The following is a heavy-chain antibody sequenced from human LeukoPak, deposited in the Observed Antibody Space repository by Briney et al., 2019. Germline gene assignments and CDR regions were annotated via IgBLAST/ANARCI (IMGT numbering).Heavy chain of an antibody. D-gene: IGHD6-19*01. CDR1: GGSISSYY. J-gene: IGHJ4*02. V-gene: IGHV4-59*01. CDR2: IYYSGST. Sequence: SETLSLTCTVSGGSISSYYWSWIRQPPGNGLEWIGYIYYSGSTNYNPSLKSRVTISVDTSKNQFSLKLSSVTAADTAVYYCARSRPPYSSGWPFDYWGQGTLVTVSS. CDR3: ARSRPPYSSGWPFDY.